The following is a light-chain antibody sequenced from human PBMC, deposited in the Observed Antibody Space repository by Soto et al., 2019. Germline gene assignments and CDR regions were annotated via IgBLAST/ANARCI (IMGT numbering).Light chain of an antibody. Sequence: DIQMTQCPSSLSASVGDRVTLTCRASQRITNYLNWYQQKPGKAPKLLIYASSSLQSGVPARFSGSGSGTDFTLTISSLHPEDSATYYCQQSYTTPFFTFGPGTKVEI. CDR3: QQSYTTPFFT. V-gene: IGKV1-39*01. CDR2: ASS. CDR1: QRITNY. J-gene: IGKJ3*01.